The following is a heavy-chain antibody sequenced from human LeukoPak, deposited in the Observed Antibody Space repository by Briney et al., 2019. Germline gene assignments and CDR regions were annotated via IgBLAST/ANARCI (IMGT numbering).Heavy chain of an antibody. D-gene: IGHD1-26*01. J-gene: IGHJ4*02. CDR3: PKGNRGNFEH. CDR1: GFTFTNYA. Sequence: GGSLRLSCAASGFTFTNYAMSWVRQAPGKGLEWVSAINRDAVTTFYADSVKGRFTISRDNSKNTLYLQMNGLRADDTAVYYCPKGNRGNFEHWGQGTLVTVSS. CDR2: INRDAVTT. V-gene: IGHV3-23*01.